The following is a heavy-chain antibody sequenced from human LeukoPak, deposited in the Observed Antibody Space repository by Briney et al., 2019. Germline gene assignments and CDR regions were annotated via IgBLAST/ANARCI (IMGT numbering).Heavy chain of an antibody. CDR3: ARGLGGAWWGVIDY. CDR2: ISSSGSTI. J-gene: IGHJ4*02. D-gene: IGHD2-8*02. V-gene: IGHV3-48*03. Sequence: PGGSLRLSCAASGFTFSSYEMNWVRQAPGKGLEWVSYISSSGSTIYYADSVKGRFTISKDNAKNSLYLQMNSLRAEDTAVYYCARGLGGAWWGVIDYWGQGTLVTVSS. CDR1: GFTFSSYE.